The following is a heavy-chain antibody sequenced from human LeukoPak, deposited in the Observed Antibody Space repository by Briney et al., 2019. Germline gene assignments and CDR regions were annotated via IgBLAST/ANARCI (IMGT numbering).Heavy chain of an antibody. Sequence: QPGGSLRLSCAASGFTFSRFAMSWVRQAPGKGLEWVSTISGSGGTTNYADSVKGRFTFSRDNAKNTLYLQMNSLRVEDTAVYYCTKDLPDYGDYIEGYWGQGTLVTVSS. CDR1: GFTFSRFA. V-gene: IGHV3-23*01. CDR3: TKDLPDYGDYIEGY. D-gene: IGHD4-17*01. CDR2: ISGSGGTT. J-gene: IGHJ4*02.